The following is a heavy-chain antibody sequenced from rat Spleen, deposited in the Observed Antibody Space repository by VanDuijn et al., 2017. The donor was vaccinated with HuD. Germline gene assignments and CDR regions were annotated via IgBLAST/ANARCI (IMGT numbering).Heavy chain of an antibody. D-gene: IGHD4-3*01. CDR3: VTGRLGVVG. V-gene: IGHV4-2*01. CDR1: GFNFNDYW. J-gene: IGHJ2*01. Sequence: EVKLVESGGGLVQPGRSLKLSCAASGFNFNDYWMGWVRQAPGKGLEWIGEINKDSSTIKYIPSLKDKITISRDNAQNTLYLQMSKLGSEDTAIYYCVTGRLGVVGWGQGVMVTVSS. CDR2: INKDSSTI.